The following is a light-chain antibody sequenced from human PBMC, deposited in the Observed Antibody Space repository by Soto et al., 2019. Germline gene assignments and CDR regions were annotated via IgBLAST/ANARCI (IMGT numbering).Light chain of an antibody. CDR3: CSYAGRVNFL. CDR1: SSDIGNANF. CDR2: EVS. J-gene: IGLJ3*02. Sequence: QSALTQPASVSGSPGQSITISCSGTSSDIGNANFVSWYQQHSGNAPKLLIYEVSKRPSGVSGRFSGSKSGNTASLTISGLQPDDEADYYCCSYAGRVNFLFGGGTKVTVL. V-gene: IGLV2-23*02.